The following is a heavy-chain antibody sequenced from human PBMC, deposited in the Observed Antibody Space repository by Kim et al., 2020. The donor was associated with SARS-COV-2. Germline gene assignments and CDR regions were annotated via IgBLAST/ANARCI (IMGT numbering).Heavy chain of an antibody. V-gene: IGHV3-74*01. CDR3: ARGIPYYDFWSGSYYYYGMDA. CDR1: GFTFSSYW. Sequence: GGSLRLSCAASGFTFSSYWMHWVRQAPGKGLVWVSRINSDGSSTSYADSVKGRFTISRDNAKNTLYLQMNSLRAEDTAVYYCARGIPYYDFWSGSYYYYGMDAWGQGTTVTVSS. CDR2: INSDGSST. J-gene: IGHJ6*02. D-gene: IGHD3-3*01.